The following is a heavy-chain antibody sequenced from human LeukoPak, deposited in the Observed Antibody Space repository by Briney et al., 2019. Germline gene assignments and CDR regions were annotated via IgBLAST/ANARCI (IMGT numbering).Heavy chain of an antibody. V-gene: IGHV3-23*01. D-gene: IGHD6-6*01. CDR1: GFTFSSNA. CDR3: AKDGLYSSSPPFDY. J-gene: IGHJ4*02. Sequence: GGSLRLSCAASGFTFSSNAMSWVRQAPGKGLEWVSAISGSGGSTYYADSVKGRFTISRDNSKNTLYLQMNSLRAEDTAVYYCAKDGLYSSSPPFDYWGQGTLVTVSS. CDR2: ISGSGGST.